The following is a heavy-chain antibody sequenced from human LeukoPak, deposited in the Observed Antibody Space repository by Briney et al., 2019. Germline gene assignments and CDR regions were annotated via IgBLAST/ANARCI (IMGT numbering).Heavy chain of an antibody. V-gene: IGHV4-39*01. D-gene: IGHD2-15*01. CDR2: LFNSGVT. CDR3: ARHRVASAYSSFDY. Sequence: SETLSLTCTVSGASISSTGYYWGWIRQSPGKRLEWIGSLFNSGVTYYSPSLKSRVSTSVDTSNNHFSLRLTSLTVADTAIYYCARHRVASAYSSFDYWGQGTLVTVSS. CDR1: GASISSTGYY. J-gene: IGHJ4*02.